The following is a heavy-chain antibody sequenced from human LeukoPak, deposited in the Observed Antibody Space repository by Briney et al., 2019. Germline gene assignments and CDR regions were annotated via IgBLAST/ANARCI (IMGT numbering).Heavy chain of an antibody. Sequence: SETLSLTCTASGGSVSSSSYYWGWIRQPPGKGLEWIGSIYYSGSTYYNPSLKSRVTISVDTSKNQFSLMLSSVTAADTAVYYCASLADCSGGSCYFDYWGQGTLVTVSS. D-gene: IGHD2-15*01. CDR2: IYYSGST. CDR3: ASLADCSGGSCYFDY. J-gene: IGHJ4*02. CDR1: GGSVSSSSYY. V-gene: IGHV4-39*01.